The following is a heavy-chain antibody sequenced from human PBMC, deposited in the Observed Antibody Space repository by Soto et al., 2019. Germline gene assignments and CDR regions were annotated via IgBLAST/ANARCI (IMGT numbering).Heavy chain of an antibody. CDR1: GFTFSSYS. CDR3: ARGVWGGRNY. D-gene: IGHD3-16*01. Sequence: EVQLVESGGGLVKPGGSLRLSCAASGFTFSSYSMNWVRQAPGKGLEWVSSISSSSSYIYYADSVKGRFTISRDNAENSLDLQMNSLRAEDTAVYYCARGVWGGRNYWGQGTLVTVSS. CDR2: ISSSSSYI. V-gene: IGHV3-21*01. J-gene: IGHJ4*02.